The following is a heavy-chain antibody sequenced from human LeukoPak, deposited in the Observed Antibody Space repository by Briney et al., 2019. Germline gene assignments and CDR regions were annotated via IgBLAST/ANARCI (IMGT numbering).Heavy chain of an antibody. CDR3: ARDGGGYCSSTSCYEGPRNDAFDI. V-gene: IGHV3-48*03. CDR1: GFTFSSYE. D-gene: IGHD2-2*01. Sequence: PGGSLRLSCAASGFTFSSYEMNWVRQAPGKGLEWVSYISSSGSTIYYADSVKGRFTISRDNAKNSLYLQMNRPRAEDTAVYYCARDGGGYCSSTSCYEGPRNDAFDIWGQGTMVTVSS. CDR2: ISSSGSTI. J-gene: IGHJ3*02.